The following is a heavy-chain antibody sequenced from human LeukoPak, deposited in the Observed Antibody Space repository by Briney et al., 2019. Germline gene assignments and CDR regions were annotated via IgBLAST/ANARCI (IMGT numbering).Heavy chain of an antibody. D-gene: IGHD6-13*01. Sequence: PSETLSLTCTVSRASISDNYWSWSRQPAGKAMEWIGRTYTSGDTNYNPSLKSRASVSVDTSKNQFYLSLRYITAADTAVYYCTIGGASGSLAHWGPGTLVTVSS. J-gene: IGHJ4*02. CDR2: TYTSGDT. V-gene: IGHV4-4*07. CDR1: RASISDNY. CDR3: TIGGASGSLAH.